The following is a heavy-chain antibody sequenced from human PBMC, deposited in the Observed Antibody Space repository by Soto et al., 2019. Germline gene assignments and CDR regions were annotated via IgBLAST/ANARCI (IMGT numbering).Heavy chain of an antibody. Sequence: PSETLSLTCAVYGWSFSGYCWSWIRQPPGKGLEWIGYFSYSGTSNYNPSLKSRVTISVDTSKNQFSLKLTSVTAADPAVYYCARGRSLGDYWGQGTLVTVSS. CDR2: FSYSGTS. V-gene: IGHV4-59*01. CDR1: GWSFSGYC. CDR3: ARGRSLGDY. J-gene: IGHJ4*02.